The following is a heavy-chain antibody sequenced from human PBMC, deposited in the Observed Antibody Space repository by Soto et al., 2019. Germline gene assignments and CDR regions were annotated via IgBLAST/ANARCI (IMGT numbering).Heavy chain of an antibody. Sequence: GGSLRLSCAASGFIFGNAWINWVRQAPGKGLEWVGRIKSKTDGGTTDYAAPVKGRFAISRDDSKNIVYMQMNSLKIEDTGIYYCTTDSYSSIIVVRFDYWGHGTLVTVSS. V-gene: IGHV3-15*07. CDR3: TTDSYSSIIVVRFDY. CDR2: IKSKTDGGTT. CDR1: GFIFGNAW. D-gene: IGHD3-22*01. J-gene: IGHJ4*01.